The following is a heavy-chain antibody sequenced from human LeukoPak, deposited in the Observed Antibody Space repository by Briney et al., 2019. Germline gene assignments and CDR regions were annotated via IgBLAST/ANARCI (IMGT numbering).Heavy chain of an antibody. CDR1: GYTFTSYG. Sequence: GASVKVSCKASGYTFTSYGISWVRQAPGQGLEWMGWISAYNGNTNYAQKLQGRVTMTTDTSTSTAYMELRSLRSDDTAVYYCASRSHSPEDGYNYFDYWGQGTLVTVSS. CDR3: ASRSHSPEDGYNYFDY. D-gene: IGHD5-24*01. CDR2: ISAYNGNT. V-gene: IGHV1-18*01. J-gene: IGHJ4*02.